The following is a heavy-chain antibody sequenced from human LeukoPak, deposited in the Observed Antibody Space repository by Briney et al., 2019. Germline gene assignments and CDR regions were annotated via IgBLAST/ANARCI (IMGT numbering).Heavy chain of an antibody. D-gene: IGHD1-26*01. V-gene: IGHV3-21*01. CDR1: GFTISSYS. CDR2: ISSSSSYI. Sequence: GRSLRLSCAASGFTISSYSMNWVRLAPGKGLEWVSSISSSSSYIYYADSVKGRFTISRDNAKNSLYLQMNSLRAEDTAVYYCARDVGATTFDPWGQGTLVTVSS. CDR3: ARDVGATTFDP. J-gene: IGHJ5*02.